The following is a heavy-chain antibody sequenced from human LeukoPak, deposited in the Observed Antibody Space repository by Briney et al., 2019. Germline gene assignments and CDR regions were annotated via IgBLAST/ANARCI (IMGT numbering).Heavy chain of an antibody. J-gene: IGHJ4*02. CDR1: GFTFNSYS. D-gene: IGHD2-15*01. CDR2: ISSSSNYI. V-gene: IGHV3-21*01. Sequence: GGSLRLSCAASGFTFNSYSMNWVRQAPGKGLEWVSSISSSSNYIYYAESVKGRFTISRDNAKNSLYLQMNSLRAEDTAVYYCARDLDSYCSGGSCYSDYWGQGTLVTVSS. CDR3: ARDLDSYCSGGSCYSDY.